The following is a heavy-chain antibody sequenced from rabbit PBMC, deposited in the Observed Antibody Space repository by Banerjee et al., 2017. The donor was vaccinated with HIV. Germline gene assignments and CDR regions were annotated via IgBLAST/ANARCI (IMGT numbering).Heavy chain of an antibody. CDR3: ARAGSSSGWGPDL. V-gene: IGHV1S45*01. D-gene: IGHD4-1*01. J-gene: IGHJ6*01. CDR2: INSSSRNV. Sequence: QLQLEESGGDLVKPEGSLTITCTASGFSFSNKYVMCWVRQAPGKGLEWIGCINSSSRNVVYASWATGRFTISKTTSLNTVTLQMTSLTVADTATYFCARAGSSSGWGPDLWGPGTLVTVS. CDR1: GFSFSNKYV.